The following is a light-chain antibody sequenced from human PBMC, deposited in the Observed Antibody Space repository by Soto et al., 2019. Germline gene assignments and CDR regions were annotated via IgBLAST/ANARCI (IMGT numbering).Light chain of an antibody. Sequence: EVVMTQSPVGLSVSPGEGATLSCRASQNINSNLAWYQQKPGQAPRLLIHGASTRATGIPARFSGRGSGTEFSLTISSLQSEDFAVYYCQQSDTWPLTFGGGTKVEIK. J-gene: IGKJ4*01. CDR1: QNINSN. V-gene: IGKV3-15*01. CDR2: GAS. CDR3: QQSDTWPLT.